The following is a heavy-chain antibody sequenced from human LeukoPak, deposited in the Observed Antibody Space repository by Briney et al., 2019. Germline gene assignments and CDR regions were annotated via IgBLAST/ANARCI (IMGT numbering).Heavy chain of an antibody. V-gene: IGHV3-64*01. CDR2: ISSNGVGT. D-gene: IGHD3-3*02. CDR3: SRRFASIAFFSDY. Sequence: GGSLRLSCAASGFTFSSYAMHWVRQAPGKGLEYVSGISSNGVGTYYANSVKGRFTISRDNSKNTLYIQMTTLRAKDMDVYYCSRRFASIAFFSDYWGQGALVTVSS. CDR1: GFTFSSYA. J-gene: IGHJ4*02.